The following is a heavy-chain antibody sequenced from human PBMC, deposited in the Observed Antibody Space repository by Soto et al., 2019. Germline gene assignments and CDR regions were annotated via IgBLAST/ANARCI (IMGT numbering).Heavy chain of an antibody. D-gene: IGHD6-13*01. CDR3: ARDGSTRWYGMFVY. CDR2: IYHSGST. CDR1: GASISNYY. Sequence: SETLSLTCTVSGASISNYYWSWIRQPPGKGLEWIGYIYHSGSTNYNPSLKSRVTISVDTSKNQFSLKLNSVTAADTAVYYCARDGSTRWYGMFVYWGQGTLVTVSS. J-gene: IGHJ4*02. V-gene: IGHV4-59*01.